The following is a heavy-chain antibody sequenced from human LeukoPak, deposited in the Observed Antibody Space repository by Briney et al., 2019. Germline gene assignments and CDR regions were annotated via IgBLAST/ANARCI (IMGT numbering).Heavy chain of an antibody. D-gene: IGHD2-2*03. CDR1: GYTFASFG. Sequence: GASVKVSCRASGYTFASFGITWVRQAPGQGLEWMGWINTHNGDTNYAQKFQGRVTMTTDTSTSTAYMELRSLRSDDTAVYYCARDGYRLSGYFYYMDVWGKGTTVTVSS. J-gene: IGHJ6*03. CDR3: ARDGYRLSGYFYYMDV. V-gene: IGHV1-18*01. CDR2: INTHNGDT.